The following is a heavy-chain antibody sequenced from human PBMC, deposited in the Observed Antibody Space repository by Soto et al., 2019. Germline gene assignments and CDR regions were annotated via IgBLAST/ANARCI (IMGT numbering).Heavy chain of an antibody. CDR2: IYYSGST. D-gene: IGHD3-22*01. CDR3: AAAVSSGYYDY. J-gene: IGHJ4*02. V-gene: IGHV4-59*01. CDR1: GGSISSYY. Sequence: SETLSLTCTVSGGSISSYYWSWIRQPPGKGLEWIGYIYYSGSTNYNPSLKSRVTMSVDTSKNQFSLKLSSVTAADTAVYYCAAAVSSGYYDYWGQGTLVTVSS.